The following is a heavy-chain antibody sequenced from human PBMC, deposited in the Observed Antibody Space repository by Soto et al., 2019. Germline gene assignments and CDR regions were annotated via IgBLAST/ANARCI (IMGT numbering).Heavy chain of an antibody. J-gene: IGHJ6*02. Sequence: SETLCLTCTVSGDSIRSYYWSWIRQPPGKGLEWIGYISYTGSTHYNPSLKSRVTISADTSKNQFSLKLSSVTTADTALYYCAREGVAAPYYYYGMDVWGQGSTVTVSS. V-gene: IGHV4-59*01. D-gene: IGHD2-15*01. CDR2: ISYTGST. CDR1: GDSIRSYY. CDR3: AREGVAAPYYYYGMDV.